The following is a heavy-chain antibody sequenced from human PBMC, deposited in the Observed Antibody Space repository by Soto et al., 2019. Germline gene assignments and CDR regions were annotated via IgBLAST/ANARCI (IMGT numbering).Heavy chain of an antibody. V-gene: IGHV4-61*01. CDR1: GGSVGTGINY. CDR2: IFTSGSA. J-gene: IGHJ6*02. CDR3: ARDGKVDIDMGGYYYYDMDV. Sequence: QVQLQESGPGLVRPSETLSLTCTVSGGSVGTGINYWTWIRQPPGEGLEWIGNIFTSGSANYDPSLKTRVTISVDTSKNQFSLKLTSVTAADTAVYYCARDGKVDIDMGGYYYYDMDVWGQGTTVTVSS. D-gene: IGHD5-12*01.